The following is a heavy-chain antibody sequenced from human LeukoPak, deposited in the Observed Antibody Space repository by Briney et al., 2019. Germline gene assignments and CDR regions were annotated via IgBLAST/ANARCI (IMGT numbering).Heavy chain of an antibody. CDR1: GFTFSNAW. D-gene: IGHD3-16*01. CDR3: AKDTLGEYDY. V-gene: IGHV3-23*01. J-gene: IGHJ4*02. CDR2: ISGSGGST. Sequence: GGSLRLSCAASGFTFSNAWMSWVRQAPGKGLEWVSAISGSGGSTYYADSVKGRFTISRDNSKNTLYLQMNSLRAEDTAVYYCAKDTLGEYDYWGQGTLVTVSS.